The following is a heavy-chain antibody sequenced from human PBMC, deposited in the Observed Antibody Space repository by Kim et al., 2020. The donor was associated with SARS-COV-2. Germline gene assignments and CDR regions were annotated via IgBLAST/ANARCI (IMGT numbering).Heavy chain of an antibody. CDR3: AKDLRPDGLYDIDF. D-gene: IGHD5-12*01. CDR2: LYGSGATT. J-gene: IGHJ4*02. Sequence: GGSLRLSCAASGFSLRSYSVNWVRQAPGKGLQWVSILYGSGATTYAESVKGRFTVSKDNSKNTVYLQMNNLRVEDTAVYYCAKDLRPDGLYDIDFWGQGTLVTVTT. CDR1: GFSLRSYS. V-gene: IGHV3-23*01.